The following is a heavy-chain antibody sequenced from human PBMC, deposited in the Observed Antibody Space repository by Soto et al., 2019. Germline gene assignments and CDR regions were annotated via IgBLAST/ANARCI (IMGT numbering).Heavy chain of an antibody. J-gene: IGHJ4*02. CDR2: IYYTGTT. CDR3: AREVSSFGSNHFDS. Sequence: ETLSLTGSVSVTSIRGYYWTWIRQRPGKGLEWIGYIYYTGTTKYNPSLKSRVTISVDTSKNQFSLRLNSVTAADTAVYYCAREVSSFGSNHFDSWGQGALVTVSS. V-gene: IGHV4-59*01. D-gene: IGHD3-10*01. CDR1: VTSIRGYY.